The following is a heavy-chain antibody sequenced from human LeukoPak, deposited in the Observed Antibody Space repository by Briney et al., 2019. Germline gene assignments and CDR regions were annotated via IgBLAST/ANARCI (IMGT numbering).Heavy chain of an antibody. CDR3: VRETISAAGPFDY. CDR2: INWNGGST. J-gene: IGHJ4*02. V-gene: IGHV3-20*04. Sequence: PGGSLRLSCAASGFTLGDYGMGWVRQAPGKGLEWVSSINWNGGSTGYADSVKGRFTVSRDNPKNSLFLQMASLRPDDTALYYCVRETISAAGPFDYGGQGTLVTVSS. D-gene: IGHD6-13*01. CDR1: GFTLGDYG.